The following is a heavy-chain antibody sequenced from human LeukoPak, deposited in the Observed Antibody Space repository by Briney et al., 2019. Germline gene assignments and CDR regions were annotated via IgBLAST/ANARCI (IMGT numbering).Heavy chain of an antibody. V-gene: IGHV1-2*02. CDR1: GYTFTGYY. Sequence: GASVKVSCKASGYTFTGYYMHWVRQAPGQGLEWMGWINPNSGGTNYAQKFQGRVTMTGDTSISTAYMELSRLRSDDTAVYYCARLYCSSTSCYVSEYNWFDPWGQGTLVTVSS. CDR2: INPNSGGT. J-gene: IGHJ5*02. CDR3: ARLYCSSTSCYVSEYNWFDP. D-gene: IGHD2-2*01.